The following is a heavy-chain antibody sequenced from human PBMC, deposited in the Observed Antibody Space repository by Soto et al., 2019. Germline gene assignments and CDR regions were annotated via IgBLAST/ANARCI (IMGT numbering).Heavy chain of an antibody. CDR2: MNPNTGNT. CDR1: GYTFTAYD. Sequence: QVQLVQSGAEVKKPGAPVKVSCKASGYTFTAYDINWVRQATGQGLEWMGWMNPNTGNTRYAQNFQGRLIMTRDTSISTAYMELSSLRSEDTAVYYCARGKLATMTDFWGQGTLVTVSS. D-gene: IGHD5-12*01. V-gene: IGHV1-8*01. CDR3: ARGKLATMTDF. J-gene: IGHJ4*02.